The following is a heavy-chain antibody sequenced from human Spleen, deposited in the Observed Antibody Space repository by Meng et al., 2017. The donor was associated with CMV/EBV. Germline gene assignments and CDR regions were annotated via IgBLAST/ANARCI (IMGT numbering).Heavy chain of an antibody. CDR3: ATKGTGDWPTDFDY. J-gene: IGHJ4*02. CDR1: GYTLTELS. Sequence: QVQLGQSGAEVKKPGASVKASCKVSGYTLTELSMHWVRQAPGKGLEWMGGFDPEDGETIYAQKFQGRVTMTEDTSTDTAYMELSSLRSEDTAVYYCATKGTGDWPTDFDYWGQGTLVTVSS. CDR2: FDPEDGET. V-gene: IGHV1-24*01. D-gene: IGHD3/OR15-3a*01.